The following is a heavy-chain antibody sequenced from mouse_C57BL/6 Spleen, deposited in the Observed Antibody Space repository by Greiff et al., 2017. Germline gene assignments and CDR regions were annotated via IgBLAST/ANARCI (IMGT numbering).Heavy chain of an antibody. D-gene: IGHD1-2*01. CDR3: ARNGGYYGSWFAY. V-gene: IGHV1-26*01. Sequence: VQLQQSGPELVKPGASVKISCKASGYTFTDYYMHWVKQSHGKSLEWIGDINPNNGGTRYNQKFKGKATLTVDKSSSTAYMELRSLTSEDSAVYYGARNGGYYGSWFAYWGQGTLVTVSA. CDR2: INPNNGGT. CDR1: GYTFTDYY. J-gene: IGHJ3*01.